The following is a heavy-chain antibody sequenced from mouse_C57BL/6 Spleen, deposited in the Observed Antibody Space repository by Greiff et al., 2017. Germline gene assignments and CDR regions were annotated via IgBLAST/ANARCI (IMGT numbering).Heavy chain of an antibody. CDR3: ARGGLTGTSYAMDY. CDR1: GYTFTNYW. J-gene: IGHJ4*01. D-gene: IGHD4-1*01. CDR2: IYPGGGYT. V-gene: IGHV1-63*01. Sequence: VKLQQSGAELVRPGTSVKMSCKASGYTFTNYWIGWAKQRPGHGLEWIGDIYPGGGYTNYNEKFKGKATLTADKSSSTAYMQFSSLTSEDSAIYYCARGGLTGTSYAMDYWGQGTSVTVSS.